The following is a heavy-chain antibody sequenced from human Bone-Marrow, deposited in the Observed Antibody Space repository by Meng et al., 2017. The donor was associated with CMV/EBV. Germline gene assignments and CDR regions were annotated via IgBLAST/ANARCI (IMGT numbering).Heavy chain of an antibody. J-gene: IGHJ1*01. V-gene: IGHV1-2*02. D-gene: IGHD1-26*01. Sequence: ASVKVSCKASGYTFTGYYMHWVRQAPGQGLEWMGWINPNSGGTNYAQKFQGRVTMTRDTSISTAYMELRSLRSDDTAVYYCARNTGGSYYGYWGQGPLVTVSS. CDR1: GYTFTGYY. CDR3: ARNTGGSYYGY. CDR2: INPNSGGT.